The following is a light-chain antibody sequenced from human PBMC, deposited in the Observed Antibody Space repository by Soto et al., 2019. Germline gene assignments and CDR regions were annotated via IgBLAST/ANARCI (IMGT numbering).Light chain of an antibody. Sequence: DIQMTQYPSTLSGSAGDRFTITCRASQTISSWLAWYQQKPGKSPNLLIYKASTLETGVPSRFSGSGSGTEFTLTISSLQPDDFATYYCQQYDSNWTFGQGTQVEIK. V-gene: IGKV1-5*03. J-gene: IGKJ1*01. CDR3: QQYDSNWT. CDR1: QTISSW. CDR2: KAS.